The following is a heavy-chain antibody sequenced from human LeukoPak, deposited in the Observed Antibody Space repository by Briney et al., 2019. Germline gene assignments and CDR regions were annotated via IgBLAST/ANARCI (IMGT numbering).Heavy chain of an antibody. CDR1: GFTFSNFW. D-gene: IGHD6-13*01. V-gene: IGHV3-7*03. J-gene: IGHJ4*02. CDR2: IKQDETEK. Sequence: GGSLRLSCTASGFTFSNFWMGWVRQAPGKGLEWVANIKQDETEKFYLGSAKGRFTISRDNAKNSLYLQMNSLRAEDTALYYCAKDRLPDGRWSLDFWGQGTLVTVSS. CDR3: AKDRLPDGRWSLDF.